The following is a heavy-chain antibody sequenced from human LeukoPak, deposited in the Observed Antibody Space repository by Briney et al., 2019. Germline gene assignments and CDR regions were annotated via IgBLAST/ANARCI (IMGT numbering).Heavy chain of an antibody. Sequence: GGSLRLSCAASVFIFSSYAISWVRQARGKGREWVSAISGSGCSTYYADSVKGRFTISRDNSKNTLYQQMNSLRDEDTAVYYCAKDRWFGELSTYWGQGTLVTVSS. J-gene: IGHJ4*02. D-gene: IGHD3-10*01. CDR3: AKDRWFGELSTY. V-gene: IGHV3-23*01. CDR2: ISGSGCST. CDR1: VFIFSSYA.